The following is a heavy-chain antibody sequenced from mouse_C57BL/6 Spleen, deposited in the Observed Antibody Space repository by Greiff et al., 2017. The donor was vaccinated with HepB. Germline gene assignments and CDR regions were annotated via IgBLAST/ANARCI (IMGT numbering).Heavy chain of an antibody. CDR3: AIFPSYYGNYEGNFEV. Sequence: VQLQQPGAELVKPGASVKISCKASGYAFSSYWMNWVKQRPGKGLEWIGQIYPGDGDTNYNGKFKGKATLTADKSSSTAYMQLSSLTSEDSAVYFWAIFPSYYGNYEGNFEVWGTGTTVTVSS. D-gene: IGHD2-10*01. CDR2: IYPGDGDT. V-gene: IGHV1-80*01. J-gene: IGHJ1*03. CDR1: GYAFSSYW.